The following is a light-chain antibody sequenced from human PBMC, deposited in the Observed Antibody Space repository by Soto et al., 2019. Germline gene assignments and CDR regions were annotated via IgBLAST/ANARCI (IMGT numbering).Light chain of an antibody. J-gene: IGLJ2*01. Sequence: SYELTQPPSVSVAPGQTARITCGGSDIGSESVHWYQQKPGQAPVLVVYDDSDRPSGIPERLSGSNSGDTATLTISRVEVGDEADYHCQVWDRSGDFPHVVFGGGTKLTVL. CDR3: QVWDRSGDFPHVV. CDR1: DIGSES. V-gene: IGLV3-21*02. CDR2: DDS.